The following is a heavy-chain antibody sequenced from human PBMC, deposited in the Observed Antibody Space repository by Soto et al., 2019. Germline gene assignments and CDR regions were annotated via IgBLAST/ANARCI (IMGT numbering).Heavy chain of an antibody. CDR1: GYSLTSYW. CDR3: ARTDYDFRNGMDV. V-gene: IGHV5-10-1*01. CDR2: IDPSDSYT. Sequence: EYLKISCKGSGYSLTSYWISWVRQMPGKGLEWMGRIDPSDSYTNYSPSFQGHVTISADKSISTAYLQWSSLKASDTAMYYCARTDYDFRNGMDVWGQGTKGTVS. D-gene: IGHD3-3*01. J-gene: IGHJ6*02.